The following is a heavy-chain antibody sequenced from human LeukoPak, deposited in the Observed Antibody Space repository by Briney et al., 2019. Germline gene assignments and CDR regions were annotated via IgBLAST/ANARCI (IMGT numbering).Heavy chain of an antibody. CDR3: ARESSGWYYHY. V-gene: IGHV1-2*06. D-gene: IGHD6-19*01. J-gene: IGHJ4*02. CDR2: INPNSGGT. CDR1: GYTFTGYY. Sequence: ASVKVSCKAAGYTFTGYYMHWVRQAPGQGLEWMGRINPNSGGTNYAQKFQGRVTMTRDTSISTAYMELSRLRSDDTAVYYCARESSGWYYHYWGQGTLVTVSS.